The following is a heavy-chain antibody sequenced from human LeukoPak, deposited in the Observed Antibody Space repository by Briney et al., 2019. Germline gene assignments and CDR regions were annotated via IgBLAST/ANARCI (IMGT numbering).Heavy chain of an antibody. CDR3: ERDTFKDVAGTGDY. D-gene: IGHD6-19*01. Sequence: ASVKVSCKASGYTFTSYGISWVRQAPGQGLEWMGWISAYNGNTNYAQKLQGRGTMTTDTSTSTAYMELRSLRSDDTAVYYCERDTFKDVAGTGDYWGQGTLVTVSS. J-gene: IGHJ4*02. CDR1: GYTFTSYG. V-gene: IGHV1-18*01. CDR2: ISAYNGNT.